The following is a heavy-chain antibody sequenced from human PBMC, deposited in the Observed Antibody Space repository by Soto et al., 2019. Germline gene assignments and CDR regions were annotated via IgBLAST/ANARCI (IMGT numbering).Heavy chain of an antibody. CDR3: AKDFSDCSGGSCYSLSAFDS. CDR1: GFTFDDYA. V-gene: IGHV3-9*01. Sequence: SLRLSCAASGFTFDDYAMHWVRQAPGKGLEWVSGISWNSGSIGYADSVKGRFTISRDNAKNSLYLQMNSLRAEDTALYYCAKDFSDCSGGSCYSLSAFDSWGQGTMVTVSS. D-gene: IGHD2-15*01. CDR2: ISWNSGSI. J-gene: IGHJ3*02.